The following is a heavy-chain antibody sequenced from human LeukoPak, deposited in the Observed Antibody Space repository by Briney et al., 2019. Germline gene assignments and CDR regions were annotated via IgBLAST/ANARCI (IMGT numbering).Heavy chain of an antibody. CDR2: INAGNGNT. CDR1: GYTFTGYA. CDR3: AAYGFWSGYPLDP. J-gene: IGHJ5*02. Sequence: GASVKVSCKASGYTFTGYAMHWVRQAPGQRLEWMGWINAGNGNTKYSQKFQGRVTMTTYTSTSTVYMELRSLRSDDTAVYHCAAYGFWSGYPLDPWGQGTLVTVSS. V-gene: IGHV1-3*01. D-gene: IGHD3-3*01.